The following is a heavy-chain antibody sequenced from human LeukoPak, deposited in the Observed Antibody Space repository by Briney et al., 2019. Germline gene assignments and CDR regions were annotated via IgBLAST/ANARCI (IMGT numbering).Heavy chain of an antibody. V-gene: IGHV4-59*01. CDR1: GGSISSYY. CDR3: ARITMAGNYYYYMDV. Sequence: PSETLSLTCTVSGGSISSYYWSWIRQPPGKGLEWIGYIYYSGSTNYNPSLKSRVTISVDTSKNHFSLKLSSVTAADTAVYYCARITMAGNYYYYMDVWGKGTTVTVSS. D-gene: IGHD6-19*01. J-gene: IGHJ6*03. CDR2: IYYSGST.